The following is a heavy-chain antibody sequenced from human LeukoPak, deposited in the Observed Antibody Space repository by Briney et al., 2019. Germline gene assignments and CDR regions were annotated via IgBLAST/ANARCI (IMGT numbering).Heavy chain of an antibody. CDR1: GGTFSSSA. CDR3: ATFAVAELGRSDY. Sequence: SVKVSCKASGGTFSSSAISWVRQAPGQGLEWMGGIIPIFGTANYAQKFQGRVAITTDESTSTAYMELSSLRSEDTAVYYCATFAVAELGRSDYWGQGTLVTVSS. D-gene: IGHD6-13*01. V-gene: IGHV1-69*05. CDR2: IIPIFGTA. J-gene: IGHJ4*02.